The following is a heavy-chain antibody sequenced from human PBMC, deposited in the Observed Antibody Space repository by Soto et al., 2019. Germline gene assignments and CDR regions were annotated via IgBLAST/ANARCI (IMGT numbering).Heavy chain of an antibody. J-gene: IGHJ6*02. CDR1: GGSVSSGSFY. CDR3: ARTYSWGSGRGRSMDV. CDR2: IYDSGNT. D-gene: IGHD3-10*01. Sequence: QVQLQESGPGLVKPSETLSLTCTVSGGSVSSGSFYWGWIRQPPGKGLEWIGYIYDSGNTNYNPSLKSRVTILVDTSKNQFSLKLCSVTAADTAMYYCARTYSWGSGRGRSMDVWGQGTTVTVS. V-gene: IGHV4-61*01.